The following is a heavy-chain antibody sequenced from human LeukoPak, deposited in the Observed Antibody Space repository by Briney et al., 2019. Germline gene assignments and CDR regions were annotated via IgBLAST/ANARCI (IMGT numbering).Heavy chain of an antibody. V-gene: IGHV3-7*01. Sequence: GGSLRLSCAASGFTFSSYWMTWVRQAPGKGLEWVANIKQDGSEKYYVDSVKGRFTISRDSANNSLYLQLNSLRAEDTAVYYCARERGGFCSGTSCYEAFDIWGQGTMVTVSS. CDR2: IKQDGSEK. CDR1: GFTFSSYW. CDR3: ARERGGFCSGTSCYEAFDI. D-gene: IGHD2-2*01. J-gene: IGHJ3*02.